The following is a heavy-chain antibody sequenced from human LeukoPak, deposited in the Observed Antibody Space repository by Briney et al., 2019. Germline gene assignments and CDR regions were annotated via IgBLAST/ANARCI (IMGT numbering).Heavy chain of an antibody. CDR2: ISSSSSYI. CDR1: GFTFSTYT. J-gene: IGHJ6*03. D-gene: IGHD6-25*01. Sequence: GGSLRLSCAASGFTFSTYTMVWVRQAPGKGLEWVSSISSSSSYIFNADSVKGRFSISRENAKNSLYLQMNSLRAGDTAVYYCARDRGRYYMDVWGKGTTVTISS. CDR3: ARDRGRYYMDV. V-gene: IGHV3-21*01.